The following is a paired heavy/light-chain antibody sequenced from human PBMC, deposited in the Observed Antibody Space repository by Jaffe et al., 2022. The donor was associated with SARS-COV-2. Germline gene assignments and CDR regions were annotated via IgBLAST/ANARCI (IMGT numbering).Heavy chain of an antibody. D-gene: IGHD2-21*02. CDR1: GFTFSSYA. V-gene: IGHV3-23*01. J-gene: IGHJ1*01. CDR2: ISGSGGST. CDR3: AKDRGVYCGGDCYSQYFQH. Sequence: EVQLLESGGGLVQPGGSLRLSCAASGFTFSSYAMSWVRQAPGKGLEWVSAISGSGGSTYYADSVKGRFTISRDNSKNTLYLQMNSLRAEDTAVYYCAKDRGVYCGGDCYSQYFQHWGQGTLVTVSS.
Light chain of an antibody. Sequence: DVVMTQSPLSLPVTLGQPASISCRSSQSLVYSDGNTYLNWFQQRPGQSPRRLIYKVSNRDSGVPDRFSGSGSGTDFTLKISRVEAEDVGVYYCMQGTHWPYTFGQGTKLEIK. CDR3: MQGTHWPYT. V-gene: IGKV2-30*01. CDR2: KVS. CDR1: QSLVYSDGNTY. J-gene: IGKJ2*01.